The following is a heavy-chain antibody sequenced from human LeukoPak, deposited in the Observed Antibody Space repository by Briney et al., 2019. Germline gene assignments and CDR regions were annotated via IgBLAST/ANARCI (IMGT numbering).Heavy chain of an antibody. CDR2: ISGSGGST. J-gene: IGHJ4*02. CDR3: AREGYYGSGTDY. Sequence: GGSLRLSCAASGFTFSSYAMSWVRQAPGKGLEWVSAISGSGGSTYYADSVKGRFTISRDNAKNSLYLQMNSLRAEDTAVYYCAREGYYGSGTDYWGQGTLVTVSS. V-gene: IGHV3-23*01. CDR1: GFTFSSYA. D-gene: IGHD3-10*01.